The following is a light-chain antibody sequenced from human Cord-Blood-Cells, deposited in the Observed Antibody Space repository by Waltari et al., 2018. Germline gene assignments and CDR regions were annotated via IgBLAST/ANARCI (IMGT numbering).Light chain of an antibody. CDR2: AAS. V-gene: IGKV1-39*01. CDR1: QNISIY. Sequence: DIQITQSLSSLSASVGDRDNITCRASQNISIYLNLYQKKRGKAPTLLIYAASSLQSGLPRRFSGSGSRTDFTLTISRLQAEYFATYYCQNSYSTPPTFGQGTKVEIK. J-gene: IGKJ1*01. CDR3: QNSYSTPPT.